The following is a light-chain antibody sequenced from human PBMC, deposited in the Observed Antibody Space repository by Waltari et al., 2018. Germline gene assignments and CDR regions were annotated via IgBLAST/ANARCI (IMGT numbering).Light chain of an antibody. CDR3: QQYNSYSLLT. J-gene: IGKJ4*01. V-gene: IGKV1-5*03. CDR2: KAS. Sequence: DIQMTQSPSTLSASVGDRFTITCRASQSISKWLALYQQKPGKAPKLLIYKASTLESVVPSRFSGSGSWTEFTLTISSLQPDDFATYYCQQYNSYSLLTFGGGTKVEIK. CDR1: QSISKW.